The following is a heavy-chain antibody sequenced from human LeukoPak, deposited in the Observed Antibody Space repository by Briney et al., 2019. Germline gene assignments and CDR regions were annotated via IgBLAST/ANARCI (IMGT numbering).Heavy chain of an antibody. CDR3: ARGFAVITWRSYYFDY. Sequence: SETLSLTCAVYGGSFSGYYWSWIRQPPGKGLEWIGEINHSGSTNYNPSLKSRVTISVDTSKNQFSLKLSSVTAADTAVYYCARGFAVITWRSYYFDYWGQGTLVTVSS. J-gene: IGHJ4*02. V-gene: IGHV4-34*01. CDR2: INHSGST. CDR1: GGSFSGYY. D-gene: IGHD3-16*01.